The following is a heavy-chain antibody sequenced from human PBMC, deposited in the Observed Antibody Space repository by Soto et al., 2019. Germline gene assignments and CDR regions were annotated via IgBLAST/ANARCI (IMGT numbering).Heavy chain of an antibody. Sequence: GGSLRLSCAASGFTFNSYGMHWVRQGPGNGLEWVAFISYDSTKTYYADSVKGRFTISRDNSNSALYVQMNSLTGEDTAVYYCARTRSAWSDFHYYSVDVWGQGTTVTGFS. D-gene: IGHD1-26*01. CDR3: ARTRSAWSDFHYYSVDV. CDR2: ISYDSTKT. V-gene: IGHV3-30*03. CDR1: GFTFNSYG. J-gene: IGHJ6*03.